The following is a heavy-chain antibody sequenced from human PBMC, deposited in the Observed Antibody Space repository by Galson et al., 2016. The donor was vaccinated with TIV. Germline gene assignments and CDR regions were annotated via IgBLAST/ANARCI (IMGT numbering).Heavy chain of an antibody. CDR1: GYTFPTYW. CDR2: ISPDDSDT. D-gene: IGHD3-10*01. Sequence: QSGAEGKKPGESLKISCKASGYTFPTYWIAWVRQMPGKGLEWMGIISPDDSDTKYIPSFQGPITHSADKSIITAYLQWSSLKASDTAIYYCARVSSTYVIRGLVWGGNYNLDVWGQGTRVTVSS. V-gene: IGHV5-51*03. CDR3: ARVSSTYVIRGLVWGGNYNLDV. J-gene: IGHJ6*03.